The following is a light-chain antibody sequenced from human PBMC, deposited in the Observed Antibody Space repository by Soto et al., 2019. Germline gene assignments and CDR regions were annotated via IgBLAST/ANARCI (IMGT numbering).Light chain of an antibody. CDR1: TGDVTNGRW. Sequence: QAVVTQEPSLTVSPGGPVTLTCGSSTGDVTNGRWPYWFQQRPGQVPRTLIHDTSNKHPWTPARFSGSLLGGKAALTLSGAQPEDEAVYYCLLFYDGVAVFGGGTQLTVL. V-gene: IGLV7-46*01. CDR2: DTS. CDR3: LLFYDGVAV. J-gene: IGLJ7*01.